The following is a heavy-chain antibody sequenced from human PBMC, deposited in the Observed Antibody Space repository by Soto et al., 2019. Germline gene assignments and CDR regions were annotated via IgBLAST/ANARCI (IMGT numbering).Heavy chain of an antibody. Sequence: QVHLVQSGAEVKKPGASVKVSCKASVYIFINYYIHWVRQAPGHGLEWMAIINPTGGSTNYAQKFRGRVTLTMDTSTSTVYMELSSLTSEDTAMYYCARHLAACDLWGQGTLVTVSS. D-gene: IGHD6-25*01. V-gene: IGHV1-46*01. CDR3: ARHLAACDL. CDR2: INPTGGST. J-gene: IGHJ4*02. CDR1: VYIFINYY.